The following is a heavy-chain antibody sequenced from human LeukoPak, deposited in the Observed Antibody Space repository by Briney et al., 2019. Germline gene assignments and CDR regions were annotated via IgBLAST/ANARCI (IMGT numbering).Heavy chain of an antibody. CDR1: GYTFTSYD. CDR3: ARGPPMAGRVGYPLGY. J-gene: IGHJ4*02. V-gene: IGHV1-8*01. CDR2: MNPNSDNT. D-gene: IGHD6-19*01. Sequence: GASVKVSCKASGYTFTSYDINWVRQATGQGLEWMGWMNPNSDNTGYVQKFQGRVTMTRNTSISTAYMELSSLRPEDTAVYYCARGPPMAGRVGYPLGYWGQGTLVTVSS.